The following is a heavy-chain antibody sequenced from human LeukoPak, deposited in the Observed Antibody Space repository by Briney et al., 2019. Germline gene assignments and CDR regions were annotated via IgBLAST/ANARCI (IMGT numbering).Heavy chain of an antibody. CDR3: AREDPDRKIDY. CDR1: GGSINSTYW. Sequence: SGTLSLTCAVSGGSINSTYWWTWVRQSPGKGLEWIGEIYHSGFTNYNPSLKSRVTISVDKPKNHFSLKLSSVTAADTAVYYCAREDPDRKIDYWGQGTLVTVSS. V-gene: IGHV4-4*02. D-gene: IGHD1-14*01. J-gene: IGHJ4*02. CDR2: IYHSGFT.